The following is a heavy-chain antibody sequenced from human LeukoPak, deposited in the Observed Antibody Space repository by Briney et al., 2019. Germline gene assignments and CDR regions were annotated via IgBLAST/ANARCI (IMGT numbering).Heavy chain of an antibody. V-gene: IGHV3-53*01. Sequence: GGSLRLSYAASGFTFSSNYMSWVRQAPGKGLEWVSVIYSGGSTYYADSVKGRFTISRDNSKNTLYLQMNSLRAEDTAVYYCASIKVAVAGSGAWGQGTLVTVSS. CDR3: ASIKVAVAGSGA. D-gene: IGHD6-19*01. J-gene: IGHJ4*02. CDR1: GFTFSSNY. CDR2: IYSGGST.